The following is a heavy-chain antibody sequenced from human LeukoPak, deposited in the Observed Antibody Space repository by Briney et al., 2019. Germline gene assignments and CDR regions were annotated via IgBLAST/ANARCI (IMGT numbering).Heavy chain of an antibody. J-gene: IGHJ4*02. D-gene: IGHD3-22*01. CDR2: ISSSSGTI. CDR1: GFTFSSYS. V-gene: IGHV3-48*01. CDR3: ARVLHKRNYDSTTYYGY. Sequence: GGSLRLSCAASGFTFSSYSMNWVRRAPGKGLEWVSYISSSSGTIYYADSVKGRFTISRDNAKNSLYLQMNSLRAEDTAVYYCARVLHKRNYDSTTYYGYWGQGTLVTVSS.